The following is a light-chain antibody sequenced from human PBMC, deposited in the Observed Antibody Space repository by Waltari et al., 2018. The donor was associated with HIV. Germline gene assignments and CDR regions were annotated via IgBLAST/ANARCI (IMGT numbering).Light chain of an antibody. CDR2: EVT. V-gene: IGLV2-14*01. CDR1: TSDVGGYQY. CDR3: TSYTSRNTRV. J-gene: IGLJ1*01. Sequence: QSALTQPASVSGSPGQSITISCTGTTSDVGGYQYVSWYQQHPGKAPKLIIYEVTNRPSGVSFRVSGSKSGNTASLTISGLQAEDEADYFCTSYTSRNTRVFGTGTKVTVL.